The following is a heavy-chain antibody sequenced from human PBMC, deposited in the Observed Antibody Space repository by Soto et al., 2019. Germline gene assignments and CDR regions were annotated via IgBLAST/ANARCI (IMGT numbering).Heavy chain of an antibody. V-gene: IGHV1-18*01. CDR2: ISAYNANT. D-gene: IGHD1-26*01. Sequence: ASVKVSCKASGYTLPNFGLSWVRQAPGQGLEWMGCISAYNANTNYAQKFQGRVTMTTDTSTSTAFMELRGLRSDDTAVYYCARENSGSYHRHFDYWGQGTLVTVSS. J-gene: IGHJ4*01. CDR3: ARENSGSYHRHFDY. CDR1: GYTLPNFG.